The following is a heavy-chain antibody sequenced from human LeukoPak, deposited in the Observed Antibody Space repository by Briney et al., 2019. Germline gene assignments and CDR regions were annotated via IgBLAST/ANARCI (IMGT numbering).Heavy chain of an antibody. V-gene: IGHV4-59*08. J-gene: IGHJ4*02. CDR1: GGSISSDY. Sequence: SETLSLTCTVSGGSISSDYWSWIRQPPGKGLEWIGYIDYSGNTNPHASLKSRVTISIDTSKNQFSLKLSSLTAADAAVYYCARHGSSYSFDYWGQGTLVTVSS. CDR2: IDYSGNT. CDR3: ARHGSSYSFDY. D-gene: IGHD6-13*01.